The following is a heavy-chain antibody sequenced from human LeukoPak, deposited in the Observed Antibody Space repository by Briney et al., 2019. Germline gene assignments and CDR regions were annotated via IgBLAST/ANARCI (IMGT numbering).Heavy chain of an antibody. CDR3: ARDSRSHCGTAACYGPYFDY. V-gene: IGHV3-48*01. CDR1: GFPFCTPS. J-gene: IGHJ4*02. Sequence: GGSLRLSCAASGFPFCTPSMIWLRKAPGKGLVWISYIRGSSTTIYYANSGKRRFTTTRDNAKNSEYLQMDGKRAEDTAVYFCARDSRSHCGTAACYGPYFDYWGQGTLVTVSS. D-gene: IGHD2-2*01. CDR2: IRGSSTTI.